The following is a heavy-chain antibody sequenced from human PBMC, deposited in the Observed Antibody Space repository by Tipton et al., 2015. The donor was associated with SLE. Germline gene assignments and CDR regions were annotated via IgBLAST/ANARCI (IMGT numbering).Heavy chain of an antibody. J-gene: IGHJ4*02. V-gene: IGHV1-2*02. Sequence: QLVQSGPEVKKPGASVKVSCKASGYTFTAYYIHWVRQAPGQGLEWMGWINPDTGDTNFAQRFQGRVTMTRDTSIRTTFMDLSSLRSDDTAVYYCARGRGTMIVVDFDSWGQGTLVTVSS. CDR1: GYTFTAYY. CDR2: INPDTGDT. CDR3: ARGRGTMIVVDFDS. D-gene: IGHD3-22*01.